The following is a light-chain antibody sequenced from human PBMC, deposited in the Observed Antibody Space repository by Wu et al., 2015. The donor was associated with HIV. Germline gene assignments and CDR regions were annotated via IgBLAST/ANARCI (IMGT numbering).Light chain of an antibody. V-gene: IGKV3-20*01. CDR1: QSVGSTY. J-gene: IGKJ2*03. Sequence: EIVLTQSPGTLSLSPGERATLSCRASQSVGSTYLAWYQQKTGQAPRLLIYGASSRASGVPDRFSGSGSGTEFTLTISSLQSEDFAVYYCQQYNNWPPRDSFGQGTKLEIK. CDR3: QQYNNWPPRDS. CDR2: GAS.